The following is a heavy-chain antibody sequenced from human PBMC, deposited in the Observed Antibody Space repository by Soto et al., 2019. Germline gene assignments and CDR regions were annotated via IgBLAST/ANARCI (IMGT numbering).Heavy chain of an antibody. CDR1: GGSFSGYY. J-gene: IGHJ4*02. CDR2: INHSGNT. D-gene: IGHD6-6*01. CDR3: ARGFHSSALFSRYTKFDN. Sequence: QVQLQQWGAGLLKPSETLSLTCAVYGGSFSGYYWTWIRQPPGKGLEWIGEINHSGNTNYNPSLKIRVTISLDMSKNQFSLKLRSVTAADTAVYYCARGFHSSALFSRYTKFDNWGQGTLVTVSS. V-gene: IGHV4-34*01.